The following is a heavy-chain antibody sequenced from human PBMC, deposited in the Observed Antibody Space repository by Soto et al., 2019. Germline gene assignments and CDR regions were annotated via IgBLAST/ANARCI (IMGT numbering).Heavy chain of an antibody. CDR1: GGSISSYY. CDR2: IYYSGST. J-gene: IGHJ5*02. D-gene: IGHD3-3*01. CDR3: ARVAIFGVATLSLRFDP. Sequence: KPSETLSLTCTVSGGSISSYYWSWIRQPPGKGLEWIGYIYYSGSTNYNPSLKSRVTISVDTSKKQFSLKLSSVTAADTAVYYCARVAIFGVATLSLRFDPWGQGTLVTVSS. V-gene: IGHV4-59*01.